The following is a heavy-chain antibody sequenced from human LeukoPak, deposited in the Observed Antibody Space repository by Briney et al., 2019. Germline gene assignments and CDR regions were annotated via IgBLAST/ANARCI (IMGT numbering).Heavy chain of an antibody. V-gene: IGHV4-59*12. CDR3: AREERGVIISGYFDY. Sequence: SETLSLTCTVSGGSIGSYYWTWIRQPPGKGLEWIGYIHYSGSTNYNPSLKSRVTISVDTSKNQFSLKLSSVTAADTAVYYCAREERGVIISGYFDYWGQGTLVTVSS. D-gene: IGHD3-10*01. CDR1: GGSIGSYY. J-gene: IGHJ4*02. CDR2: IHYSGST.